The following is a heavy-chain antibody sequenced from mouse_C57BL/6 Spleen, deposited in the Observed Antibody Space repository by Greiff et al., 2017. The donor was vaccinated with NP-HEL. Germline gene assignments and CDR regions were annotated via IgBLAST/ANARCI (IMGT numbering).Heavy chain of an antibody. CDR2: IDPSDSYT. CDR3: ARGGTMVTHFDY. Sequence: QVQLQQPGAELVRPGTSVKLSCKASGYTFTSYWMHWVKQRPGQGLEWIGVIDPSDSYTNYNQKFKGKATLTVDTSSSTAYMQLSSLTSEDSAVYYCARGGTMVTHFDYWGQGTTLTVSS. CDR1: GYTFTSYW. D-gene: IGHD2-2*01. J-gene: IGHJ2*01. V-gene: IGHV1-59*01.